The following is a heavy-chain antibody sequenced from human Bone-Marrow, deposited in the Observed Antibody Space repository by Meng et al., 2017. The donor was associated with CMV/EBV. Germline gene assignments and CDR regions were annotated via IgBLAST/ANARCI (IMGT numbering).Heavy chain of an antibody. V-gene: IGHV1-69*05. J-gene: IGHJ5*02. CDR2: IIPIFGTA. CDR3: ARMGDFWSGLEFSNWFDP. CDR1: FTSYP. Sequence: FTSYPIRCVRQAPGQGLPCMGGIIPIFGTATYAQKFHCRVTITTDASTSTAYMELSSLRSEDTAVYYCARMGDFWSGLEFSNWFDPWGQGTLVTVSS. D-gene: IGHD3-3*01.